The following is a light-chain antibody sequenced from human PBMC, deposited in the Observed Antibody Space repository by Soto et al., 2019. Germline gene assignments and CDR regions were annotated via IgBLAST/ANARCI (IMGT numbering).Light chain of an antibody. Sequence: EITMTQFPATLSASPGEGVTLSCRAAQDVTTNFAWYHQKRGQAPRLLIYDISTRATGVPARFSGSGSETEFTLSISGLQSEDFATYFCQQSYNTPSTFGQGTKLEI. CDR2: DIS. J-gene: IGKJ1*01. CDR3: QQSYNTPST. CDR1: QDVTTN. V-gene: IGKV3-15*01.